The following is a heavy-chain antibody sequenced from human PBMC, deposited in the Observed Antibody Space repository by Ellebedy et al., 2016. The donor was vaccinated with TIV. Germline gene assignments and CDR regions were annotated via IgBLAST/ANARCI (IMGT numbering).Heavy chain of an antibody. CDR3: ARVVAGLDL. J-gene: IGHJ5*02. CDR1: GYTFAGNH. CDR2: INSSGGT. D-gene: IGHD2-15*01. V-gene: IGHV1-2*02. Sequence: ASVKVSCXASGYTFAGNHMHWVRQAPGQGLEWMGWINSSGGTNYAQKFQGRVTMTRDTSISTAYMELSRLGSDDTAAYYCARVVAGLDLWGQGTLVTVSS.